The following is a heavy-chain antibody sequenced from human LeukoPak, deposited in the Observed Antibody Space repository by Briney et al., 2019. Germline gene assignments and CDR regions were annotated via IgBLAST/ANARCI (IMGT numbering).Heavy chain of an antibody. J-gene: IGHJ3*02. CDR3: ARHTATLDAFDI. V-gene: IGHV5-51*01. Sequence: GESMKISCNASGYIFTSYWIGWVRQMARKVLEWMGIIYPGDSDTRYSPSFQGQVSISADKSITTAHLQWSSLKASDTAMYYCARHTATLDAFDIWGQGTMVTVSS. D-gene: IGHD6-25*01. CDR2: IYPGDSDT. CDR1: GYIFTSYW.